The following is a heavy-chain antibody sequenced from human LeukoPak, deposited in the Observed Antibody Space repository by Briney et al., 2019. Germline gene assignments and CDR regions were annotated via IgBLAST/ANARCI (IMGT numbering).Heavy chain of an antibody. V-gene: IGHV4-4*09. CDR3: AGDWFEGSGSPFDP. J-gene: IGHJ5*02. D-gene: IGHD3-9*01. CDR1: GGSISSYY. Sequence: SETLSLTCTVSGGSISSYYWSWIRQPPGKGLEWIGYIYTSGSTNYNPSLKSRVTISVDTSKNQFSLKLSSVTAADTAVYYCAGDWFEGSGSPFDPWGQGTLVTVSS. CDR2: IYTSGST.